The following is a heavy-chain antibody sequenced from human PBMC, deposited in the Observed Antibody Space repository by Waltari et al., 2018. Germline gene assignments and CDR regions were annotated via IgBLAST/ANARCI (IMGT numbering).Heavy chain of an antibody. J-gene: IGHJ4*02. V-gene: IGHV3-7*01. CDR1: GFAFSSSW. CDR3: ARATNHAFDN. CDR2: IKEDGSAQ. Sequence: EVQVVESGGGLVPPGGSLRLSCAPSGFAFSSSWIRWLRQAPGQGLEWVANIKEDGSAQYYLDSVRGRFTISRDNTKNSLFLQMNSLRAEDTAVYFCARATNHAFDNWGQGTLVTVSS.